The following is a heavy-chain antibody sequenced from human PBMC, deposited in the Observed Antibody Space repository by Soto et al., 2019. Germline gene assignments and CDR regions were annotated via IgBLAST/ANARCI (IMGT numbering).Heavy chain of an antibody. J-gene: IGHJ4*02. CDR1: GFTFNKYA. Sequence: PGGSLRLSCAASGFTFNKYAMSWVRQAPGKGLEWVSGISGRGDSTFYVNTVKGRFTISRDNSKNTLFLQVNSLRVEDTAVYYCAKSPTSTSPRVDSWGQGTLVTVSS. CDR3: AKSPTSTSPRVDS. V-gene: IGHV3-23*01. D-gene: IGHD2-2*01. CDR2: ISGRGDST.